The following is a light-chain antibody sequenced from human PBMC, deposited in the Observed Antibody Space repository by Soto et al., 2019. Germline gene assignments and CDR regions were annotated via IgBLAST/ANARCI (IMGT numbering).Light chain of an antibody. CDR1: SSDVGGYNY. CDR2: DVT. V-gene: IGLV2-14*01. CDR3: SSYSSSGTKV. Sequence: QSALTQPASVSGSPGQSITISCTGTSSDVGGYNYVSWYQQYPGKAPKLMIYDVTNRPSGVSNRFSGSKSGNTASLTISGFQAEDEADYHCSSYSSSGTKVFGGGTKVTVL. J-gene: IGLJ2*01.